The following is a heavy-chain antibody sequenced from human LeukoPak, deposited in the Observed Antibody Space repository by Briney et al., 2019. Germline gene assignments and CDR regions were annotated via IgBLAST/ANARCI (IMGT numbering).Heavy chain of an antibody. CDR3: ARGVYIAAAQYGY. CDR2: IYYSGTP. D-gene: IGHD6-13*01. J-gene: IGHJ4*02. CDR1: GGSISSYY. Sequence: PSETLSLTCTVSGGSISSYYWSWIRQAPGKGLEWIGYIYYSGTPNYNPSLKSRVTISVDTSKNQFSLKLSSVTAADTAVYYCARGVYIAAAQYGYWGQGTLVTVSS. V-gene: IGHV4-59*01.